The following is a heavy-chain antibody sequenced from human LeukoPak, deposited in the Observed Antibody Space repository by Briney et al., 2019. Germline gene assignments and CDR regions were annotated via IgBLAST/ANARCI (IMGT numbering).Heavy chain of an antibody. V-gene: IGHV1-2*02. D-gene: IGHD3-3*01. CDR1: GYTFTGYY. CDR3: ARIDYDFWSGYFNNFDY. J-gene: IGHJ4*02. Sequence: ASVKVSCKASGYTFTGYYMHWVRQAPGQGLEWMGWINPNSGGTNYAQKFQGRVTMTRDTSISTAYMELSRLRSDDTAVYYCARIDYDFWSGYFNNFDYWGQGTLVTVSS. CDR2: INPNSGGT.